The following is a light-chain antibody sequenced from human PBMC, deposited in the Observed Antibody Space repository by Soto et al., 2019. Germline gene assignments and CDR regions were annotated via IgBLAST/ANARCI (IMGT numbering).Light chain of an antibody. J-gene: IGKJ2*01. CDR1: QSVARNS. CDR2: GAS. Sequence: ETVVTQSPGTLSLSPGETATLSCRASQSVARNSLAWYQQKPGQAPRLLVYGASGRATDIPDRFSGRGSGTDFTLTINRLEPEDFAVYYCQNYDSSPYTFGQGTKLEIK. V-gene: IGKV3-20*01. CDR3: QNYDSSPYT.